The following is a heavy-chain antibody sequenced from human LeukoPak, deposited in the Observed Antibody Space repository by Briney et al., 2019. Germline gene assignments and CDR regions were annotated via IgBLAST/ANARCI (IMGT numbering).Heavy chain of an antibody. CDR1: VGTFSSYA. D-gene: IGHD2-15*01. J-gene: IGHJ4*02. Sequence: AVQVSCPATVGTFSSYAISSLRQAPGQGLEWMGGIISIFGTANYAQKFHGRVTIPSHESTPTAYMELSSLRSEDTAVYYCARVPYCSGGSCLLRGYYFDYWGQGTLVTVSS. V-gene: IGHV1-69*13. CDR3: ARVPYCSGGSCLLRGYYFDY. CDR2: IISIFGTA.